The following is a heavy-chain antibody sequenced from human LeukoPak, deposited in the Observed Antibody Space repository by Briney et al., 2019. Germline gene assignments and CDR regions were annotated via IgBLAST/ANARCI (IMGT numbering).Heavy chain of an antibody. CDR2: IIPIFGTA. CDR1: GGTFSSYA. Sequence: SAKVSCKASGGTFSSYAISWVRQAPGQGLEWMGGIIPIFGTANYAQKFQGRVTITADESTSTAYMELSSLRSEDVAVYYCARGGRIKIFGEVIRTVKDDAFEIWGQGTMVTGSS. J-gene: IGHJ3*02. CDR3: ARGGRIKIFGEVIRTVKDDAFEI. D-gene: IGHD3-3*01. V-gene: IGHV1-69*13.